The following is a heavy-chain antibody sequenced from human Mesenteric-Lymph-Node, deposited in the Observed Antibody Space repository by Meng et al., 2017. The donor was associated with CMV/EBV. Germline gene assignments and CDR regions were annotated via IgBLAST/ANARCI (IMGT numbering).Heavy chain of an antibody. CDR1: GFPFDSYE. Sequence: GGSLRLSCAASGFPFDSYEINWVRQAPGKGLQWVSYISSSGGSIYYADSVRGRFTISRDNAKNSVYLEMNSLRADDTGVYYCATGLMSAFEIWGQGTMVTVSS. J-gene: IGHJ3*02. V-gene: IGHV3-48*03. CDR2: ISSSGGSI. D-gene: IGHD2-8*01. CDR3: ATGLMSAFEI.